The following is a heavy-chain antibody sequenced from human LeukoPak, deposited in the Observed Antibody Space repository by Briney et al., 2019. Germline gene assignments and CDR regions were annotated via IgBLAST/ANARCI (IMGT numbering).Heavy chain of an antibody. CDR1: GFTFSDYA. CDR3: ARIAGIGVAFDY. Sequence: GGSLRLSCAASGFTFSDYAIHWVRQAPGKGLEWVAVISSDGSNQYYADSVTGRFTISRDNAKNSLYLQMNSLRAEDTAVYYCARIAGIGVAFDYWGQGTLVTVSA. CDR2: ISSDGSNQ. D-gene: IGHD2-21*01. J-gene: IGHJ4*02. V-gene: IGHV3-30-3*01.